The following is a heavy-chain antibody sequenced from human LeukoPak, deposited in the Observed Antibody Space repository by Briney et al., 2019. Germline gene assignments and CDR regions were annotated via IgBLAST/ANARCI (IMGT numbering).Heavy chain of an antibody. V-gene: IGHV3-30*02. CDR1: GFTFSSYG. D-gene: IGHD3-22*01. CDR2: IRYDGSNK. CDR3: AKGGGSGGYYPQRILRPFDY. Sequence: PGGSLRLSCAASGFTFSSYGMHWVRQAPGKGLEWVAFIRYDGSNKYYADSVKGRFTISRDNSKNTLYLQMNSLRAEDTAVYYCAKGGGSGGYYPQRILRPFDYWGQGTLVTVSS. J-gene: IGHJ4*02.